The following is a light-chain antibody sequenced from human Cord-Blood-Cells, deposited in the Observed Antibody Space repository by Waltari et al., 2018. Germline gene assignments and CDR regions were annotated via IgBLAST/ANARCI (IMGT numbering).Light chain of an antibody. J-gene: IGKJ5*01. CDR2: EVS. CDR1: QSLLHSDGKTY. V-gene: IGKV2D-29*01. Sequence: EIVMTKTHLPLSVNIGPAASISHTSSQSLLHSDGKTYLYCYLQKPGQPPQLLIYEVSNRFSGVPDRFSGSGSGTDFTLKISRVEAEDVGVYYCMQSIQLPITFGQGTRLEIK. CDR3: MQSIQLPIT.